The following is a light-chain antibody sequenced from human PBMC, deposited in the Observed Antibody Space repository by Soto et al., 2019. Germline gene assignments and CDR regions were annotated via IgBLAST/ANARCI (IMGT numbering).Light chain of an antibody. J-gene: IGLJ1*01. Sequence: QSALTHPPSVSGSPGQSVTISCTGTNSDIGSYNRVSWYQQPPGTAPKLMVYEVSNRPSGVPDRFSGSKSGNTASLTISGLQAEDEADYYCSSYTRSSTYVFGTGTKVTVL. CDR2: EVS. V-gene: IGLV2-18*02. CDR3: SSYTRSSTYV. CDR1: NSDIGSYNR.